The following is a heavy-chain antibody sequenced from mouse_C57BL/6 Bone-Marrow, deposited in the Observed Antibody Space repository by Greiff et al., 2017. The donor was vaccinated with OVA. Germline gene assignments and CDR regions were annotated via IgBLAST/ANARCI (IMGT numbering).Heavy chain of an antibody. Sequence: EVKLVESGGDLVKPGGSLKLSCAASGFTFSSYGMSWVRQTPDKRLEWVATISSGGSYTYYPDSVKGRFTISRDNAKNTLYLQMSSRKSEDTAMYYCARHPLYFEGFAYWGQGTLVTVSA. V-gene: IGHV5-6*01. J-gene: IGHJ3*01. D-gene: IGHD2-1*01. CDR2: ISSGGSYT. CDR3: ARHPLYFEGFAY. CDR1: GFTFSSYG.